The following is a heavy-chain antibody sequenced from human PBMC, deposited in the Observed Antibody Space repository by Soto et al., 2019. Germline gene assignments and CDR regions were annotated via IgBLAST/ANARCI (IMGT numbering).Heavy chain of an antibody. CDR3: AREDWYFDL. CDR1: GFTFSNYW. CDR2: IQEDGSER. Sequence: EVQLVESGGGLVQPGGSLRLSCAASGFTFSNYWMSWVRQAPGKGLEWVANIQEDGSERYYVDSVKGRFTISRDNRENSVFLQMNSLRAEDTAVYYCAREDWYFDLWGRGTLVIVSS. J-gene: IGHJ2*01. V-gene: IGHV3-7*01.